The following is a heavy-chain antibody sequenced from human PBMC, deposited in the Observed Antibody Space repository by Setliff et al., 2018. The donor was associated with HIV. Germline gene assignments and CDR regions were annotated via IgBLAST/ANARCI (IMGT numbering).Heavy chain of an antibody. Sequence: PSETLSLTCSVSGGSISSGGHYWNWIRQHPGRGLEWIGYLSNSGSTYYNPSLKVRLTISVDPSNNHFSLNLTSVTAADTAVYYCARVPSGLWFGKWGNWGQGTLFTVSS. D-gene: IGHD3-10*01. CDR2: LSNSGST. J-gene: IGHJ4*02. CDR3: ARVPSGLWFGKWGN. CDR1: GGSISSGGHY. V-gene: IGHV4-31*03.